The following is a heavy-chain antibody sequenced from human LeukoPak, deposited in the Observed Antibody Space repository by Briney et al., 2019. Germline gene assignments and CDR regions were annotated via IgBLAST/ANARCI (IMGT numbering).Heavy chain of an antibody. D-gene: IGHD6-19*01. J-gene: IGHJ4*02. V-gene: IGHV3-74*03. CDR2: LSGDGSST. CDR3: ARARSGWYMDY. CDR1: GFTFSTYW. Sequence: GGSLRLSCVASGFTFSTYWMHWVRQAPGKGLLWVSRLSGDGSSTAYADSLKGRFTISRDNAKNLVYLQMNSLRDDDTAVYYCARARSGWYMDYWGQGTLVTVSS.